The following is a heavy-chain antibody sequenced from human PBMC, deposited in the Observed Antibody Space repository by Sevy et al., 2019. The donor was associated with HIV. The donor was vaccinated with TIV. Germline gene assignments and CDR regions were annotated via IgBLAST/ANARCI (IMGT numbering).Heavy chain of an antibody. J-gene: IGHJ4*02. V-gene: IGHV3-30*02. CDR2: IRYDGSNK. CDR3: AKTKYRGKEGFFDY. D-gene: IGHD1-26*01. CDR1: GFTFSSYG. Sequence: GGSLRLSCAASGFTFSSYGMHWVRQAPGKGLEWVAFIRYDGSNKYYADSVKGRFTISRDNSKNTLYLQMNSLRAEDTAVYYCAKTKYRGKEGFFDYWGQGTLVTVSS.